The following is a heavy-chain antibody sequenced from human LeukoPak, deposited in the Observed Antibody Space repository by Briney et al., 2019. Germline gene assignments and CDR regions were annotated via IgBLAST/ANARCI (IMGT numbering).Heavy chain of an antibody. J-gene: IGHJ4*02. CDR3: AHSRWDDILTGTYYFDY. CDR1: GFSLSTSGVG. Sequence: SGPTLVKPTQTPTLTCTFSGFSLSTSGVGVGWIRQPPGKALEWLALIYWDDDKRYSPSLKSRLTITKDTSKNQVVLTMTNMDPVDTATYYCAHSRWDDILTGTYYFDYWGQGTLVTVSS. V-gene: IGHV2-5*02. D-gene: IGHD3-9*01. CDR2: IYWDDDK.